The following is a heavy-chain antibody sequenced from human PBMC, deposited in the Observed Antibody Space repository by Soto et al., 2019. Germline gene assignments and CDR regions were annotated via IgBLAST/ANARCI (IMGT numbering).Heavy chain of an antibody. CDR1: GFTFDDYA. CDR2: ISWNSGSI. J-gene: IGHJ6*02. D-gene: IGHD6-19*01. Sequence: EVQLVESGGGLVQPGRSLRLSCAASGFTFDDYAVHWVRQPPGKGLEWVSGISWNSGSIGYADFVKGRFTISRDYAKNSLYLQMDSLRAEDTALYYCAKDLGYSSGWSRGMDVWGQGTKVTVSS. V-gene: IGHV3-9*01. CDR3: AKDLGYSSGWSRGMDV.